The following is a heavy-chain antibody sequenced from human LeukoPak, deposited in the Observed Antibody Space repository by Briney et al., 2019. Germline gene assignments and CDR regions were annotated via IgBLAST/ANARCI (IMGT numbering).Heavy chain of an antibody. J-gene: IGHJ4*02. CDR1: GGSFSGYY. CDR3: ARGKFRTIFGVVPPYYFDY. D-gene: IGHD3-3*01. Sequence: NPSETLSLTCAVYGGSFSGYYWSWIRQPPGKGLEWIGEINHSGSTNYNPSLKSRVTISVDTSKNQFSLKLSSVTAADTAVYYCARGKFRTIFGVVPPYYFDYWGQGTLVTVSS. V-gene: IGHV4-34*01. CDR2: INHSGST.